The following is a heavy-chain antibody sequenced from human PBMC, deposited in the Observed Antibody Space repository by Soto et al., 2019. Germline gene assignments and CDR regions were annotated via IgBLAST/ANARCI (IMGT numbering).Heavy chain of an antibody. CDR1: GFTFSNYA. D-gene: IGHD6-13*01. CDR2: ISGTGGST. CDR3: AKGYSSSWYSAFDY. V-gene: IGHV3-23*01. Sequence: PGGSLRLSCAASGFTFSNYAVNWVRQAPGKGLEWVSGISGTGGSTNYADSVKGRFTISRDNSNNTLYLQMNSLRAEDTAVFYCAKGYSSSWYSAFDYWGQGTQVTVPQ. J-gene: IGHJ4*02.